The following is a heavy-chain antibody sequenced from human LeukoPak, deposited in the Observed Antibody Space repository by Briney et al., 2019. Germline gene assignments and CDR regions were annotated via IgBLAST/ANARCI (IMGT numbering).Heavy chain of an antibody. CDR2: IYTSGST. Sequence: PSETLSLTCTVSGGSISSYYWSWIRQPAGKRLEWIGRIYTSGSTNYNPSLKSRVTMSVDTSKNQFSLKLSSVTAADTAVYYCARNYYDTRGFYHVGGPDYWGQGTLVTVSS. CDR1: GGSISSYY. D-gene: IGHD3-22*01. J-gene: IGHJ4*02. CDR3: ARNYYDTRGFYHVGGPDY. V-gene: IGHV4-4*07.